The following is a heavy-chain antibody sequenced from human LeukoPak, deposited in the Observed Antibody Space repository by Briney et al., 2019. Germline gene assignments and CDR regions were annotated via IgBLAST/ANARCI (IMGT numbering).Heavy chain of an antibody. CDR2: ISSSSSTI. CDR1: GFTFSSYS. J-gene: IGHJ4*02. D-gene: IGHD3-22*01. CDR3: ARSGRDYYDSSGYYYVPDY. Sequence: GGSLRLSCAASGFTFSSYSMNWVRQAPGKGLEWVSYISSSSSTIYYADSVKGRFTISRDNAKNSLYLQMNSLRDEDTAVYYCARSGRDYYDSSGYYYVPDYWGQGTLVTVSS. V-gene: IGHV3-48*02.